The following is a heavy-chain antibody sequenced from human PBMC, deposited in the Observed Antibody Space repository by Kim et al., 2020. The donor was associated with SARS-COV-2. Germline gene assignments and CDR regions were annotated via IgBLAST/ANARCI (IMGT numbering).Heavy chain of an antibody. D-gene: IGHD3-16*02. CDR1: GGSISSSSYY. CDR2: IYYSGST. V-gene: IGHV4-39*01. Sequence: SETLSLTCTVSGGSISSSSYYWGWIRQPPGKGLEWIGSIYYSGSTYYNQSLKSRVTISVDTSKNQFSLKLSSVTAADTAGYYCARRRPPFYDYVWGSYRYPFDYWGQRTLVTVSS. CDR3: ARRRPPFYDYVWGSYRYPFDY. J-gene: IGHJ4*02.